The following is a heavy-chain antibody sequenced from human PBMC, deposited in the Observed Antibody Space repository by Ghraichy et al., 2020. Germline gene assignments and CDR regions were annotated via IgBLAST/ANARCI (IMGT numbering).Heavy chain of an antibody. Sequence: GESLRLSCAASGFTFDDYAMHWVRQAPGKGLEWVSLISWDGVRTYYADSVKGRFTISRDNSKNSLYLQMNSLRAEDTALYYCAKATSGYGSSYYGMDVWGQGTTVTVSS. D-gene: IGHD5-12*01. CDR3: AKATSGYGSSYYGMDV. J-gene: IGHJ6*02. CDR1: GFTFDDYA. CDR2: ISWDGVRT. V-gene: IGHV3-43D*04.